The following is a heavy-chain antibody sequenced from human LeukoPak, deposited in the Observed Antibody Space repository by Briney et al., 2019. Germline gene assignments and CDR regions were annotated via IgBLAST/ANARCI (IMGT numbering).Heavy chain of an antibody. D-gene: IGHD2-2*01. CDR1: GYSFTSYW. J-gene: IGHJ5*02. CDR3: ARQYCSSTSCPYNWFDP. V-gene: IGHV5-51*01. Sequence: PGESLKISCKGSGYSFTSYWIGWVRQMPGKGLEWMGIIYPGDSDTRYSPSFQGQVTISADKSISTAYLQWSSLKASDTAMYYCARQYCSSTSCPYNWFDPWGRGTLVTVSS. CDR2: IYPGDSDT.